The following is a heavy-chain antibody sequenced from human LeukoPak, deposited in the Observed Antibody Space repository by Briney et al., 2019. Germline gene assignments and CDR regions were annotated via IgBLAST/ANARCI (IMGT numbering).Heavy chain of an antibody. CDR3: ASQDIVVVPAAMGQTGYFDY. CDR2: ISGSGGST. J-gene: IGHJ4*02. V-gene: IGHV3-23*01. D-gene: IGHD2-2*01. CDR1: GFTFSSYA. Sequence: GGSLRLSCAASGFTFSSYAMSWVRQAPGKGLEWVSAISGSGGSTYYADSVKGRFTISRNNSKNTLYLQMNSLRAEDTAVYYCASQDIVVVPAAMGQTGYFDYWGQGTLVTVSS.